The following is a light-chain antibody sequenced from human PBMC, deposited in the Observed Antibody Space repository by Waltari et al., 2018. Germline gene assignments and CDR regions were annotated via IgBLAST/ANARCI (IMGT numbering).Light chain of an antibody. V-gene: IGLV1-51*02. CDR2: EDS. Sequence: QSVLTQPPSVSAAPGKRVTISCSGGSSNIGPNYVSWYRQFPGTAPKLLIYEDSERPSGIPGRFSGSKSGTSATLDITGLQAGDEADYYCGTWDSSLSGAVFGGGTHLTVL. CDR1: SSNIGPNY. J-gene: IGLJ7*01. CDR3: GTWDSSLSGAV.